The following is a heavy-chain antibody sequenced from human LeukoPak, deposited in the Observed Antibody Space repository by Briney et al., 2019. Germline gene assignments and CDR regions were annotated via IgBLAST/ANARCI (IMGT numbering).Heavy chain of an antibody. CDR3: ARGYYDFWSGYSNNWFDP. J-gene: IGHJ5*02. Sequence: SETLSLTCTVSGGSISSSSYYWGWIRQPPGKGLEWIGSIYYSGSTYYNPSLKSRVTISVDTSKNQFSLKLSSVTAADTAVYYCARGYYDFWSGYSNNWFDPWGQGTLVTVSS. CDR2: IYYSGST. V-gene: IGHV4-39*01. D-gene: IGHD3-3*01. CDR1: GGSISSSSYY.